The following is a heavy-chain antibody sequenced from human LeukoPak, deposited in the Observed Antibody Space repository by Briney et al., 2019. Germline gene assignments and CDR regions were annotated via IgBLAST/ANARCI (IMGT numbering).Heavy chain of an antibody. CDR1: GYTFTSYG. Sequence: ASVKVSCKASGYTFTSYGISWVRQAPGQGLEWMGWISAYNGNTSYAQKLQGRVTMTTDTSTSTAYMELRSLRSDDTAVYYCARDEDIVVVPAARVTHFDYWGQGTLVTVSS. D-gene: IGHD2-2*01. CDR3: ARDEDIVVVPAARVTHFDY. CDR2: ISAYNGNT. J-gene: IGHJ4*02. V-gene: IGHV1-18*01.